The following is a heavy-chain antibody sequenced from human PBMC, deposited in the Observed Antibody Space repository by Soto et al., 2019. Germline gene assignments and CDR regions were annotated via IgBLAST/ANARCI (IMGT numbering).Heavy chain of an antibody. D-gene: IGHD5-18*01. V-gene: IGHV4-31*03. CDR1: GGSISSGGYY. Sequence: QVQLQESGPGLVKPSQTLSLTCTVSGGSISSGGYYWSWIRQHPGKGLEWIGYIYYSGSTYYNPSLKSRVTIAVDTSKNQFSLKLSSVTAADTAVYYCAREPEGTWVNSYYFDYWGQGTLVTVSS. CDR2: IYYSGST. CDR3: AREPEGTWVNSYYFDY. J-gene: IGHJ4*02.